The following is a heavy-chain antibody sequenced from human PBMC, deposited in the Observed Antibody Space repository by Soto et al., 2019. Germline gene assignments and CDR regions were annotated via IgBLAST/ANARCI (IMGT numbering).Heavy chain of an antibody. V-gene: IGHV5-51*03. CDR1: GFSFNTYW. CDR3: GGRGLYNTTRPYTNPPLDAFNT. Sequence: EVQLVQSGAEVKKPGESLKISCEGSGFSFNTYWIGWVRQMAGKGLEWMGIIYAGDSDARYSPSFQGHVTFSADKSIGTAYLQWSGLKASNTASFNCGGRGLYNTTRPYTNPPLDAFNTWGKGKMVTAPS. D-gene: IGHD3-16*01. J-gene: IGHJ3*02. CDR2: IYAGDSDA.